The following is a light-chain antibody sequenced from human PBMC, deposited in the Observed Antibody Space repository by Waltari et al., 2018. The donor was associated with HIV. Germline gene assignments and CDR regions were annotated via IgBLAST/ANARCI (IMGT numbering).Light chain of an antibody. J-gene: IGLJ1*01. CDR1: PSNVGSNF. V-gene: IGLV1-47*02. CDR2: SDN. Sequence: QSVLTQPHSASGTPGQRVTISCSGTPSNVGSNFVSWSQQLPGTAPKHLRYSDNRRPSGVPDRFSGSKSGASASLAISGLRSEDEGDYYCATWDGSLGGFYVFGAGTKVTVL. CDR3: ATWDGSLGGFYV.